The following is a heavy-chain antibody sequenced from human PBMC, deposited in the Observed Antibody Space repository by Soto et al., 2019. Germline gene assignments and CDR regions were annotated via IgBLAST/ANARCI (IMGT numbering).Heavy chain of an antibody. CDR2: ISAYNGNT. CDR3: AREDATIFGVVNYYYGMDV. D-gene: IGHD3-3*01. Sequence: GASVKVSCKASGYTFTSYGISWVRQAPGQGLEWMGWISAYNGNTNYAQKLQGRVTMTTDTSTSTAYMELRSLRSDDTAVYYCAREDATIFGVVNYYYGMDVWGQGTTVTVSS. CDR1: GYTFTSYG. J-gene: IGHJ6*02. V-gene: IGHV1-18*01.